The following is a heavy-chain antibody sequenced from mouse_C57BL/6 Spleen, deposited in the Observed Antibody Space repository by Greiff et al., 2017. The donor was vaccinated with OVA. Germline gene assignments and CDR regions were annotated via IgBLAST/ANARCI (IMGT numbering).Heavy chain of an antibody. Sequence: HLHHSLPFLAKPSHTLSLTFSFTVYSITIDYWNWIRKFPGNKLEYMGYISYSGITYYNPSLKSRISITRDTSKNQYYLQLNSVTTEDTATYYCARYQLRLRYFDVWGTGTTVTVSS. J-gene: IGHJ1*03. CDR2: ISYSGIT. V-gene: IGHV3-8*01. CDR1: VYSITIDY. D-gene: IGHD3-2*02. CDR3: ARYQLRLRYFDV.